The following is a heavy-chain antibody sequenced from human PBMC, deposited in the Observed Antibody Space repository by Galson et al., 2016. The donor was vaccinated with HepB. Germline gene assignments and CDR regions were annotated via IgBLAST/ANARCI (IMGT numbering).Heavy chain of an antibody. CDR3: ARPPTTVTTGWGYLDY. Sequence: SETLSLTCTVSGGSITRSGYYWGWVRQTPGNGLEWIGSVHYNVSAYYNPSLQSRLTISVDTSKNQFSLKVNSVTAADTAVYYCARPPTTVTTGWGYLDYWGQGILVTVSS. D-gene: IGHD4-17*01. J-gene: IGHJ4*02. CDR2: VHYNVSA. CDR1: GGSITRSGYY. V-gene: IGHV4-39*01.